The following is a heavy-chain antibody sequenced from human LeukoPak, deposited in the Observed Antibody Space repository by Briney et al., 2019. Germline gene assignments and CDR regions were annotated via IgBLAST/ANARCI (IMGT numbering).Heavy chain of an antibody. D-gene: IGHD1-26*01. Sequence: SETLSLTCTVSGGFINSYYWSWIRQPPGKGLEWIGYIYYIGSTNYNPSLKSRVTILVDTSKNQFSLKLRYVTAADTAVYYCARGHSGSYSEFDYWGQGTLVTVSS. CDR3: ARGHSGSYSEFDY. CDR1: GGFINSYY. J-gene: IGHJ4*02. CDR2: IYYIGST. V-gene: IGHV4-59*01.